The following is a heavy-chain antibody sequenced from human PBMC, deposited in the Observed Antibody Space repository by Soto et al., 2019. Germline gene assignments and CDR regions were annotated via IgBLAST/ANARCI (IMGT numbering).Heavy chain of an antibody. CDR3: AKDISHLPQEWGWFDP. V-gene: IGHV3-43*01. CDR1: GFTFDDYT. D-gene: IGHD7-27*01. CDR2: ISRDGGST. J-gene: IGHJ5*02. Sequence: PGGSLRLSCAASGFTFDDYTMHWVRQAPGKGLEWVSLISRDGGSTYYADSVKGRFTISRDNSKNSLYLQMNSLRTEDTALYYCAKDISHLPQEWGWFDPWGQGTLVTVSS.